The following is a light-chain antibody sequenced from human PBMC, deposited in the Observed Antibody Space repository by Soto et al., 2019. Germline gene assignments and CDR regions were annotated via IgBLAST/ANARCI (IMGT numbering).Light chain of an antibody. CDR3: SSFAGGCNPVL. V-gene: IGLV2-8*01. CDR2: EVT. CDR1: SSDVGGYNY. J-gene: IGLJ2*01. Sequence: QSALTQPPSASGSLGQSVTISCTGTSSDVGGYNYVSWHQQHPGKAPKVMIYEVTQRPPEVPDRFSGSKSGNTASLTVSGLQAEDDADYYCSSFAGGCNPVLLGGGPNLTVL.